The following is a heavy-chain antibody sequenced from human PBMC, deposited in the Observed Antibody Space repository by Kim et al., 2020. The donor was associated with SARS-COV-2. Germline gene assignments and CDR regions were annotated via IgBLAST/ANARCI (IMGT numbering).Heavy chain of an antibody. V-gene: IGHV3-23*03. CDR2: T. D-gene: IGHD6-25*01. CDR3: AYVASSGSDY. Sequence: TYYADSVKGPFTISSDNSTTSLSLKMNSLRAEDTAVYYCAYVASSGSDYWGQGTLLTVSS. J-gene: IGHJ4*02.